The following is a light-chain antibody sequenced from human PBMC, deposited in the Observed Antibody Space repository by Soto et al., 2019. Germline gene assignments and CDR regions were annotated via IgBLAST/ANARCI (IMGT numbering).Light chain of an antibody. CDR1: QGISKG. V-gene: IGKV1-5*01. CDR3: QQYSSYRT. Sequence: DIQITPSPSTLSASRRDRGTMDCRASQGISKGLAWYQQKPGKAPKILIFHASSLESGVPSRFSGSGSGTEFTLTISSLQSDDFATYYCQQYSSYRTCGQGTNVDIK. CDR2: HAS. J-gene: IGKJ1*01.